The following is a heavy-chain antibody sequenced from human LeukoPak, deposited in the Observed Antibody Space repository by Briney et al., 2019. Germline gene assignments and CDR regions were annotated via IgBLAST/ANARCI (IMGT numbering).Heavy chain of an antibody. CDR3: AKEGYYGSGSYPDD. CDR2: ISYDGSNT. J-gene: IGHJ4*02. CDR1: GFAFSSYG. D-gene: IGHD3-10*01. V-gene: IGHV3-30*18. Sequence: GGSLRLSCAASGFAFSSYGMHWVRQAPGKGLEWVAVISYDGSNTYYADSVKGRVTMSRDHSKNTGYPQLNSLRVEDTAVYYCAKEGYYGSGSYPDDWGQGTLVTVSS.